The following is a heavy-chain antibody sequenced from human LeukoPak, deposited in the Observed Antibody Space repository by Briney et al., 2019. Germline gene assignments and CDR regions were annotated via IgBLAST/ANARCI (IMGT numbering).Heavy chain of an antibody. V-gene: IGHV3-30-3*01. J-gene: IGHJ4*02. D-gene: IGHD3-22*01. CDR2: ISYDGSNK. CDR1: GFTFSSYA. CDR3: ARGLYDSSGYSY. Sequence: GGSLRLSCAASGFTFSSYAMHWVRQAPGKGLEWVAVISYDGSNKHYADSVKGRFTISRDNSKNTLYLQMNSLRAEDTAVYYCARGLYDSSGYSYWGQGTLVTVSS.